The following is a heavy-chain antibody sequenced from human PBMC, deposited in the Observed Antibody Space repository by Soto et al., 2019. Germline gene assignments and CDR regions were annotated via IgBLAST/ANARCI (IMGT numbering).Heavy chain of an antibody. J-gene: IGHJ6*03. CDR1: GFTFSSYA. V-gene: IGHV3-23*01. CDR2: IRGSGGST. Sequence: EVQLLESGGGLVQPGGSLRLSCAASGFTFSSYAMSWVRQAPGKGLEWVSAIRGSGGSTYDADSVKGRFTISRDNSKNKVYLRMNSRRAEDTAVYYCAQAAELGWSFQFFDDYMDVWGKGTTVTVS. CDR3: AQAAELGWSFQFFDDYMDV. D-gene: IGHD2-15*01.